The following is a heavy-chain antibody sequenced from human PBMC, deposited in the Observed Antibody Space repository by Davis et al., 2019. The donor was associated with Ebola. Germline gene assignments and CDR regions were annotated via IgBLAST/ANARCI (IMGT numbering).Heavy chain of an antibody. CDR1: GGSISSSNW. Sequence: MPSETLSLTCAVSGGSISSSNWWSWVRQPPGKGLEWIGEIYHSGSTNYNPSLKSRVTISVDTSKNQFSLKLSSVTAADTAVYYCARLLMVAGKFDYWGQGTLVTVSS. J-gene: IGHJ4*02. CDR3: ARLLMVAGKFDY. D-gene: IGHD2-15*01. CDR2: IYHSGST. V-gene: IGHV4-4*02.